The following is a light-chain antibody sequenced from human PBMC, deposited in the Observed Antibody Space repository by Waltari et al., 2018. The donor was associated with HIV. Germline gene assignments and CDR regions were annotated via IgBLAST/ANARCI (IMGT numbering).Light chain of an antibody. Sequence: SALTQPASVSGSPGQSITISCTGTSSDIGAYNYVSWYQQYPGQAPKLMIYDVSNRPSGVSTRVSGSKSGNPASLTISGLQAEDEADYYCSSYTVPGTLFGTGTRVTVL. J-gene: IGLJ1*01. CDR1: SSDIGAYNY. CDR3: SSYTVPGTL. CDR2: DVS. V-gene: IGLV2-14*01.